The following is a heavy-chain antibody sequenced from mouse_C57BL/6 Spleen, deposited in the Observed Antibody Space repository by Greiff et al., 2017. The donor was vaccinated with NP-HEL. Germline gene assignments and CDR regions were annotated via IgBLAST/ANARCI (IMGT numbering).Heavy chain of an antibody. CDR2: IYPGSGST. CDR3: ASSYYGSGGYYAMDD. D-gene: IGHD1-1*01. Sequence: QVQLQQPGAELVKPGASVKMSCKASGYTFTSYWIPWVKQRPGQGLEWIGDIYPGSGSTNYNEKFKSKATLTVDTSSSTAYMQLSSLTSEDSAVYYCASSYYGSGGYYAMDDWGQGTSVTVSS. J-gene: IGHJ4*01. CDR1: GYTFTSYW. V-gene: IGHV1-55*01.